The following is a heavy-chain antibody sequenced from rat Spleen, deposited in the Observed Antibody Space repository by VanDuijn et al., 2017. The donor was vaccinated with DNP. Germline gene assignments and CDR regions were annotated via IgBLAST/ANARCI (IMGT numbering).Heavy chain of an antibody. CDR1: GFTFSGYW. D-gene: IGHD1-11*01. V-gene: IGHV5-58*01. CDR3: ARRNYGYAMDA. CDR2: INPDGGST. J-gene: IGHJ4*01. Sequence: EVQLVETGGDLVQPGRSLKLSCVASGFTFSGYWMYWIRQAPGKGLEWVASINPDGGSTYYGDSVKGRFTISRDNAKSTLYLQKNSLRSEDMATYYCARRNYGYAMDAWGQGTSVTVSS.